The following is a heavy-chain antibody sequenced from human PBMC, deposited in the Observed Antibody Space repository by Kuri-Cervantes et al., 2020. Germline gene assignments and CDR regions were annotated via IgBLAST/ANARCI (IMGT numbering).Heavy chain of an antibody. D-gene: IGHD6-19*01. V-gene: IGHV3-30-3*01. Sequence: GESLKISCAASGFTFNNYAMHWVRQAPGKGLEWVAAISYDGSNKYYADSVKGRFTISRDNSKNTLYLQMNSLRAEDTAVYYCARGGGYSSGPPDYWGQGTLVTVSS. J-gene: IGHJ4*02. CDR2: ISYDGSNK. CDR3: ARGGGYSSGPPDY. CDR1: GFTFNNYA.